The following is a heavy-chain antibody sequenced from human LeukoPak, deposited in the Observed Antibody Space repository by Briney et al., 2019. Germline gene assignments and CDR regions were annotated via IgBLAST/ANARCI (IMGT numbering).Heavy chain of an antibody. CDR1: GGTFSNYA. J-gene: IGHJ6*03. CDR3: ARGLGSSGWYGLNYYYYYMDV. CDR2: IIPIFGTA. Sequence: SVKVSCKASGGTFSNYAFIWVRQAPGQGLEWMGGIIPIFGTANYAQKFQGRVTITADESTSTAYMELSSLRSEDTAVYYCARGLGSSGWYGLNYYYYYMDVWGKGTTVTISS. D-gene: IGHD6-19*01. V-gene: IGHV1-69*13.